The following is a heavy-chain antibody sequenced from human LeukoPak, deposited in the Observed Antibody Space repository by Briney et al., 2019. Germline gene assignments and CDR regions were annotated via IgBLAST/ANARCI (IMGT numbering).Heavy chain of an antibody. J-gene: IGHJ3*02. CDR3: ARESSGYFDAFDI. CDR2: IYYSGSP. CDR1: GGSISSSSYY. Sequence: SETLSLICAVSGGSISSSSYYWGWIRQPPGKGLEWIGTIYYSGSPYYNPSLKSRVTISVDMSKNQFSPKLSSVTATDTAVYYCARESSGYFDAFDIWGQGTMVTVSS. V-gene: IGHV4-39*01. D-gene: IGHD3-22*01.